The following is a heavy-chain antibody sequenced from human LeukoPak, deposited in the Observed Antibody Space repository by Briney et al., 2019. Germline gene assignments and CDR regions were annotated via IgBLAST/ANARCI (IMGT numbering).Heavy chain of an antibody. V-gene: IGHV3-23*01. J-gene: IGHJ4*02. Sequence: GGSLRLSCAASGFTLSSYAMTWVRQAPGKGLEWVSGISGSGGSTYYADPVKGRFTISRDNSKNTLYVQMNSLRAEDTAVYYCAKSDYYDSSGYYYGSDYWGQGTLVTVSS. D-gene: IGHD3-22*01. CDR3: AKSDYYDSSGYYYGSDY. CDR2: ISGSGGST. CDR1: GFTLSSYA.